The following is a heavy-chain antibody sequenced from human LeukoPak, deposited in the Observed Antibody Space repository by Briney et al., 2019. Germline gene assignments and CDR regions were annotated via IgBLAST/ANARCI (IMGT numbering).Heavy chain of an antibody. V-gene: IGHV3-30*03. CDR2: ISNDATIK. D-gene: IGHD6-25*01. CDR1: GFIFSDYG. Sequence: GGSLRLSCAASGFIFSDYGMHWVRQAPGKGLEWVAVISNDATIKYYLDSVKGRFTISRDNSKNTLYLQMNSLRTEDTAVYYCARGAAGYFDYWGQGTLVTVSS. J-gene: IGHJ4*02. CDR3: ARGAAGYFDY.